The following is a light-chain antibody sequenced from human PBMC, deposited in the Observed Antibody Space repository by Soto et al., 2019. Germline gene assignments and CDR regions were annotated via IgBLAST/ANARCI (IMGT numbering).Light chain of an antibody. J-gene: IGLJ1*01. CDR3: SSYAGSNNYV. V-gene: IGLV2-8*01. CDR1: SSDVGGYNY. CDR2: DVS. Sequence: QSVLTQPPSASGSPGQSVTISCTGTSSDVGGYNYVSWYQHHPGKAPKLMIYDVSKRPSGVPDRFSGSKYGNTASLTVSGLQAEDEADYYCSSYAGSNNYVFGTGTKLTVL.